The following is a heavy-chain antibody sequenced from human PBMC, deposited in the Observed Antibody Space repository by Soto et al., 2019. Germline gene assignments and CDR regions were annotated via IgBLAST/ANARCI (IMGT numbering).Heavy chain of an antibody. J-gene: IGHJ4*02. D-gene: IGHD1-26*01. CDR1: GFDFSNGW. V-gene: IGHV3-15*05. CDR2: IKRKIHGETT. CDR3: STDEWE. Sequence: EVQLVESGGGLVKPGGSLRLSCAASGFDFSNGWMSWVRQAPGKGLEWVGRIKRKIHGETTDYAAHVKGRFTISRDDSRNTLYLQMHSLQTDDTAVYYCSTDEWEWGQGTLVTVSS.